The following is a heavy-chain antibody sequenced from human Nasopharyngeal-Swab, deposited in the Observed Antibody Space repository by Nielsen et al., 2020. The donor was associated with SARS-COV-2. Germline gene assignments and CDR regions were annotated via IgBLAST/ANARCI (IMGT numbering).Heavy chain of an antibody. V-gene: IGHV4-59*11. Sequence: SETLSLTCSVSGVSITSQYWSWIRQPPGKGLEWIGYISQNSGTSYNPSLTSRVTIFMDTSKNQFSLRLRSVSAADTAVYSCAKEGATGWFDPWGQGTLVTVSS. CDR1: GVSITSQY. CDR3: AKEGATGWFDP. J-gene: IGHJ5*02. CDR2: ISQNSGT.